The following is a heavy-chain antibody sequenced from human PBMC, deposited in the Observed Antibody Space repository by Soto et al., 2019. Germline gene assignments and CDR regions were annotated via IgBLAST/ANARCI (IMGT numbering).Heavy chain of an antibody. J-gene: IGHJ4*02. Sequence: EVQLVESGGGSVQPGGSLRLSCVASGITFSGYWMHWVRQVPGKGLVWVARVDSDGSGTSYADSVKGRFTISRDNAKNTLYLQMNSLRVEDTAVYYCATVFEHGGQGIAVTVSS. V-gene: IGHV3-74*01. CDR1: GITFSGYW. CDR2: VDSDGSGT. CDR3: ATVFEH.